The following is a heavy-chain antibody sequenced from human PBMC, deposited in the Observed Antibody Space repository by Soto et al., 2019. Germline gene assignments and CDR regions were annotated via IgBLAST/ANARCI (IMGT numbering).Heavy chain of an antibody. V-gene: IGHV3-7*03. J-gene: IGHJ4*02. CDR3: VRFSILVSGRGRGAFFDS. D-gene: IGHD6-19*01. CDR1: GFTLSNYW. Sequence: GGSLRLSCAASGFTLSNYWMGWVRQVPGKGLAWVSNIKEDGSGQYYVDSVKGRFTISRDNAKNSVHLQMNSLRDEDTAVYYCVRFSILVSGRGRGAFFDSWGQGTPVTVSS. CDR2: IKEDGSGQ.